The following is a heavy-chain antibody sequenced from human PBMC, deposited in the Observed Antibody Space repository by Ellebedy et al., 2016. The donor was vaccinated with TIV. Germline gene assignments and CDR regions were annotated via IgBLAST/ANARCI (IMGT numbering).Heavy chain of an antibody. CDR3: AREGGIAAAGESDY. CDR2: ISYSGDLM. D-gene: IGHD6-13*01. Sequence: GESLKISCAASGFTFSGYYMSWFLQAPGKGPEWVSYISYSGDLMYYADSVKGRFTTSRDNAGNSLYLQMNSLRAEDTAVYYCAREGGIAAAGESDYWGQGTLVIVSS. J-gene: IGHJ4*02. CDR1: GFTFSGYY. V-gene: IGHV3-11*01.